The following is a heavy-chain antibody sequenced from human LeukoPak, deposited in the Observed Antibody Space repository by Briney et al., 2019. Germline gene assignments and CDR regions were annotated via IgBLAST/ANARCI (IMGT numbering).Heavy chain of an antibody. J-gene: IGHJ4*02. CDR2: ISGSGGCT. Sequence: GGSLRLSCAASGFTFSSYAMSWVRQAPGKGLEWVSAISGSGGCTYYADSVKGRFTISRDNSKNTLYLQMNSLRAEDTAVYYCAKVSPRTEVYLNYYFDYWGQGTLVTVSS. CDR1: GFTFSSYA. CDR3: AKVSPRTEVYLNYYFDY. V-gene: IGHV3-23*01.